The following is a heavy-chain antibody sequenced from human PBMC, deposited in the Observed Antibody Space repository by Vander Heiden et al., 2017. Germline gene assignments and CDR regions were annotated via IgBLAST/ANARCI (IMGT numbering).Heavy chain of an antibody. D-gene: IGHD3-10*01. V-gene: IGHV3-9*01. CDR1: GFTFDDYA. Sequence: SCAASGFTFDDYAMHWVRQPPGNGLEWVSGFKWNCGKLGYAGSAKGRFTISRDKNSLYLQMNSLRPEDTALYYCAKDLSARFYYSGSNFYSYGMDVWGQGTTVTVSS. CDR2: FKWNCGKL. J-gene: IGHJ6*02. CDR3: AKDLSARFYYSGSNFYSYGMDV.